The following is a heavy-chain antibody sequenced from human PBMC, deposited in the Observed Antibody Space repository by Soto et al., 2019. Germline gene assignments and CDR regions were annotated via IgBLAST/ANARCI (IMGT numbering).Heavy chain of an antibody. CDR3: ARDRGDGYNWEANWFDP. J-gene: IGHJ5*02. D-gene: IGHD5-12*01. CDR2: ISYDGNNK. CDR1: GFTFSSHA. Sequence: GGSLRLSCAASGFTFSSHAVHWVRQAPGKGLEWLSVISYDGNNKFYADSVKGRFTISRDNSKNTLYLQMDSLRPEDTAVYYCARDRGDGYNWEANWFDPWGQGTLVTVSS. V-gene: IGHV3-30-3*01.